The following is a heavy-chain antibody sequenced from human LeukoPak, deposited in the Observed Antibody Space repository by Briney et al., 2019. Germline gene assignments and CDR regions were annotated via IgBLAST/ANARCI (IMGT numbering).Heavy chain of an antibody. CDR1: GYSFTTYW. CDR3: ARGLSNRVLDY. V-gene: IGHV5-51*01. D-gene: IGHD1-14*01. J-gene: IGHJ4*02. CDR2: IYPGDSDT. Sequence: GESLKISCEGSGYSFTTYWIAWVRQMPGKGLEWMGIIYPGDSDTRYSPSFQGQVTFSADKSISTAYLQWSSLKASDTAMYYCARGLSNRVLDYWGQGTLVTVSS.